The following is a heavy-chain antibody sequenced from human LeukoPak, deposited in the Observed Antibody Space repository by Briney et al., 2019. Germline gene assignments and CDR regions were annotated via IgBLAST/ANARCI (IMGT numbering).Heavy chain of an antibody. CDR3: ARLGLGGGWPPHGMDV. V-gene: IGHV4-39*01. Sequence: PSETLSLTCTVFGGSISSSSHYWGWIRQPPGEGLEWIGSIYFSGSTYYSPSLKSRVTISVDPSTNQFSLKLSSVTAADTAVYYCARLGLGGGWPPHGMDVWGQGTTVTVSS. CDR1: GGSISSSSHY. J-gene: IGHJ6*02. CDR2: IYFSGST. D-gene: IGHD6-19*01.